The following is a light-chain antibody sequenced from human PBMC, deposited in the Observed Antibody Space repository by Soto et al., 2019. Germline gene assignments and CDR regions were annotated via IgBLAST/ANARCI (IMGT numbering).Light chain of an antibody. J-gene: IGLJ1*01. CDR2: EVS. Sequence: ALTQPASVSGSPGQSITISCTGTSSDVGGYDYVSWYQLHPGKAPKLMVFEVSNRPPGVSYRFSGSKSGNTASLTISGLQAEDEADYFCSSYSISTAYLFGTGTKVTVL. CDR1: SSDVGGYDY. V-gene: IGLV2-14*01. CDR3: SSYSISTAYL.